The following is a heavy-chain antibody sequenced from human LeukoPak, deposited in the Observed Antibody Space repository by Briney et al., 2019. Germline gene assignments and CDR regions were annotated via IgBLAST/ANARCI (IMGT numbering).Heavy chain of an antibody. CDR1: GGSISSHY. CDR3: ARHGSGSSTFGY. V-gene: IGHV4-59*08. J-gene: IGHJ4*02. Sequence: SETLSLTCTVSGGSISSHYWSWIRQPPGKGLEWIAYLFDSVNTKDNPSLQSRLTLSADTSKNQFSLRLSSVTAADTAVYYCARHGSGSSTFGYWGQGTLVTVSS. CDR2: LFDSVNT. D-gene: IGHD1-26*01.